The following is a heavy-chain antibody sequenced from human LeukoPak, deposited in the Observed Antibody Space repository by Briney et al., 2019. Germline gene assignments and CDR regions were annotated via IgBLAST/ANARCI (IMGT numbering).Heavy chain of an antibody. CDR3: ARDASSMATTL. CDR2: IWYDGSNK. Sequence: GGSLRLSCAASGFTFSSYAMHWVRQAPGKGLEWVAVIWYDGSNKYYADSVKGRFTISRDNSKNTLYLQMNSLRAEDTAVYYCARDASSMATTLWGQGTMVTVSS. D-gene: IGHD5-24*01. J-gene: IGHJ3*01. V-gene: IGHV3-33*08. CDR1: GFTFSSYA.